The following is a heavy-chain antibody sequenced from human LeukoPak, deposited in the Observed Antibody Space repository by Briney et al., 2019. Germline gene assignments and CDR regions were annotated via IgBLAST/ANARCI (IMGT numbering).Heavy chain of an antibody. Sequence: PSETLSLTCAVSGYSISSGYYWGWIRQPPGKGLEWIGSIYHSGSTYYNPSLKSRVTISVDTSKNQFSLKLSSVTAADTAVYYCARRLEYSSGWYGNDVFDIWGQGTMVTVSS. CDR1: GYSISSGYY. D-gene: IGHD6-19*01. V-gene: IGHV4-38-2*01. J-gene: IGHJ3*02. CDR2: IYHSGST. CDR3: ARRLEYSSGWYGNDVFDI.